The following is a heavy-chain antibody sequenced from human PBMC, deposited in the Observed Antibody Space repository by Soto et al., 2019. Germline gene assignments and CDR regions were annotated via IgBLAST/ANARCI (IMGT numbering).Heavy chain of an antibody. Sequence: SETLSLTCTVSGGSVSSVSYYWSWIRQPPGKGLEWVGYICYSGSTNYNPSLKSRVTMSENTSKNQFSLKLSSVAAEDTAVYYCARYGSSVTCYGFDLWGQGTLVTVSS. J-gene: IGHJ5*01. CDR3: ARYGSSVTCYGFDL. D-gene: IGHD2-2*01. V-gene: IGHV4-61*01. CDR1: GGSVSSVSYY. CDR2: ICYSGST.